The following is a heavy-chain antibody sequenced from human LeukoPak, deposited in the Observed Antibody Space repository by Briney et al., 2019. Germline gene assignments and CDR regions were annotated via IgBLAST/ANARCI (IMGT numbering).Heavy chain of an antibody. V-gene: IGHV3-11*01. D-gene: IGHD3-3*01. Sequence: GGSLRLSCTASVFTLSDYYMSWIRQVAGKGVAGVSYISISGSMYYADSVKGRFTISRNNAKNSLYLQMNSLRAEDTAVYYCARERERGSLEWLLEYWGQGTLVTVSS. CDR3: ARERERGSLEWLLEY. CDR1: VFTLSDYY. CDR2: ISISGSM. J-gene: IGHJ4*02.